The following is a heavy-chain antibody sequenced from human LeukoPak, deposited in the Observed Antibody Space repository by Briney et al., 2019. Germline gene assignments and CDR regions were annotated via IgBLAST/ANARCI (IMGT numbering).Heavy chain of an antibody. CDR1: GFTFNTYG. Sequence: GGSLRLSCAASGFTFNTYGMHWVRQAPGKGLEWVAVISYDGSNKYYADSVKGRFTISRDNSKNTLYLQMNSLRTEDTAVYYCAKSGTRSSWSPRVKTYFDYWGQGTLVTVSS. CDR2: ISYDGSNK. J-gene: IGHJ4*02. CDR3: AKSGTRSSWSPRVKTYFDY. V-gene: IGHV3-30*18. D-gene: IGHD6-13*01.